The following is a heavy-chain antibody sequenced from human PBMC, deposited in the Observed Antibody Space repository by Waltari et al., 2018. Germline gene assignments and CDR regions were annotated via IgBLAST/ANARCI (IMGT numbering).Heavy chain of an antibody. J-gene: IGHJ4*02. CDR2: IYYSGST. Sequence: QVQLQESGPGLVKPSETLSLTCTVSGGSISSYYWSWIRQPPGKGLEWIGYIYYSGSTNYNPSLKSRVTISVDTSKNQFSLKLSSVTAADTAVYYCARQLEYSSGWPRFDYWGQGTLVTVSS. D-gene: IGHD6-19*01. V-gene: IGHV4-59*08. CDR3: ARQLEYSSGWPRFDY. CDR1: GGSISSYY.